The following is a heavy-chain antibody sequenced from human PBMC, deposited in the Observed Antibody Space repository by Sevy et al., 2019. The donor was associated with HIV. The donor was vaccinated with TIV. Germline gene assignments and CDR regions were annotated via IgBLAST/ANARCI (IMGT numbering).Heavy chain of an antibody. J-gene: IGHJ5*02. CDR1: GFTFSRYS. CDR3: AIDASSGQYLTYFDH. CDR2: ISSHGSNL. V-gene: IGHV3-48*02. Sequence: GGSLRLSCAASGFTFSRYSMNWVRQAPGKGLEWVSYISSHGSNLYYADSVKGRFTISRDNAVTSLYLQMNSLRDEDTAVYYCAIDASSGQYLTYFDHWGPGTLVTVSS. D-gene: IGHD3-22*01.